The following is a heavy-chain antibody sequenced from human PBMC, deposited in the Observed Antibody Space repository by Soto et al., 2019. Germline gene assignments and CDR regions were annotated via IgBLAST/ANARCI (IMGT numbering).Heavy chain of an antibody. V-gene: IGHV3-74*01. J-gene: IGHJ4*02. CDR3: VRAVNDYPPKY. D-gene: IGHD4-17*01. CDR1: GFTFSTYW. CDR2: INSDGSST. Sequence: EVQLVESGGGIVQPGGSLRLSCAASGFTFSTYWMHWVRQAPGKGLVCVSRINSDGSSTSYADSVRGRFTISRDNAKNTLYLQMNSLRAEDTAVYYCVRAVNDYPPKYWGQGTLVTVSS.